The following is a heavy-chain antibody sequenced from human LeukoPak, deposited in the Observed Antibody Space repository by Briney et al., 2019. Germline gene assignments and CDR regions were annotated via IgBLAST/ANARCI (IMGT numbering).Heavy chain of an antibody. CDR1: GFTFSSYW. D-gene: IGHD6-13*01. V-gene: IGHV3-9*03. CDR2: IRWKSGSI. Sequence: PGGSLRLSCAASGFTFSSYWMSWVRQAPGKGLEWVSGIRWKSGSIAYADSVKGRFTISRDNAKNSLYLQMNSLRVEDMALYYCAARRGAAAGTDYFDDWGQGTLVTVSS. CDR3: AARRGAAAGTDYFDD. J-gene: IGHJ4*02.